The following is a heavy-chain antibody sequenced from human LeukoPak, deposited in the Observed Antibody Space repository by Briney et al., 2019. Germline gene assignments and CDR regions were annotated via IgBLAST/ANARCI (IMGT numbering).Heavy chain of an antibody. D-gene: IGHD5-18*01. J-gene: IGHJ4*02. CDR1: GYTFTSYG. CDR3: AREKYGYSYVPQGAFVY. V-gene: IGHV1-18*01. Sequence: VASVKVSCKASGYTFTSYGISWVRQAPGQGLEWMGWISAYNGNTNYAQKLQGRVTMTTDTSTSTAYMELRSLRSDDTAVYYCAREKYGYSYVPQGAFVYWGQGTLVTVSS. CDR2: ISAYNGNT.